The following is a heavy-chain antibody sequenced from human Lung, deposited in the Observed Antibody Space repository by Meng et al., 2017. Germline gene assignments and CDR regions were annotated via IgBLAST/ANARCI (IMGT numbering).Heavy chain of an antibody. D-gene: IGHD1-26*01. CDR3: ARFDISSSGRGDY. CDR1: GGSITSSPW. Sequence: QVQLTVSGPGPVKPSGTLPLTCPVSGGSITSSPWGSWVRQTPGKGLEWFGEIFHSGSTNYNPPLESRVTISVDKSKNQFSLKVYSVTAADTATYYCARFDISSSGRGDYWGQGILVTVSS. CDR2: IFHSGST. J-gene: IGHJ4*02. V-gene: IGHV4-4*02.